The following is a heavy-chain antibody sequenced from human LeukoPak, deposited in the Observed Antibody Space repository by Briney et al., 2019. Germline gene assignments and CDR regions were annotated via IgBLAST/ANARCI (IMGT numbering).Heavy chain of an antibody. J-gene: IGHJ6*03. D-gene: IGHD2-15*01. CDR3: AKGVEDSGIYYYYYMDV. CDR1: GFTFSSYA. Sequence: GGSLRLSCAASGFTFSSYAMSWVRQAPGKGLEWVSAISGSGGSTYYADSVKGRFTISRDNSKNTLYLQMNGLRAEDTAVYYCAKGVEDSGIYYYYYMDVWGKGTTVTVSS. V-gene: IGHV3-23*01. CDR2: ISGSGGST.